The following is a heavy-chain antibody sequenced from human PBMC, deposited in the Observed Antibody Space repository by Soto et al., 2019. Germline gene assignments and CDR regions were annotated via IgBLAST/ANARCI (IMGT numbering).Heavy chain of an antibody. V-gene: IGHV3-15*01. CDR3: TSPGTDDY. CDR1: GFTFSNAW. CDR2: NKSKTDGGTT. Sequence: NPGGSLRLSCAASGFTFSNAWMSWVRQAPGKGLEWVGRNKSKTDGGTTDYAAPVKGRFTISRDDSKNTLYLQMNSLKTEDTAVYYCTSPGTDDYWGQGTLVTVSS. D-gene: IGHD1-1*01. J-gene: IGHJ4*02.